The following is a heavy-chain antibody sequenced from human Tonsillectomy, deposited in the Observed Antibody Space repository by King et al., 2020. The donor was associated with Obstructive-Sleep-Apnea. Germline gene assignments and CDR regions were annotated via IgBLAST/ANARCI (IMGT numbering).Heavy chain of an antibody. CDR1: GGSISSYY. V-gene: IGHV4-59*01. J-gene: IGHJ4*02. D-gene: IGHD1-26*01. CDR2: IYYSGST. Sequence: VQLQESGPGLVKPSETLSLTCTVSGGSISSYYWSWIRQPPGKGLEWIGDIYYSGSTNYNPSLKSRVTISVDTSKNQFSLKLSPVTAADTAVYYCASDSGSYGNYYFDYWGQGTLVTVSS. CDR3: ASDSGSYGNYYFDY.